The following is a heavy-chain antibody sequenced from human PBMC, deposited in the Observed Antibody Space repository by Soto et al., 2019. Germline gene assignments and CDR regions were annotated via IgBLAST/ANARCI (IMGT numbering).Heavy chain of an antibody. V-gene: IGHV3-23*01. CDR3: AKGQLWFGESNFNY. Sequence: EVQLLESGGGLVQPGESLRLSCAASGFSFAAYAISWVRQAPGKGLEWVSALSGSGGSTYDAYSVKGRCTSSRDNSKNTRYRQMNSLRAEDTAVYYCAKGQLWFGESNFNYWGQGTLVTVSS. CDR1: GFSFAAYA. CDR2: LSGSGGST. J-gene: IGHJ4*02. D-gene: IGHD3-10*01.